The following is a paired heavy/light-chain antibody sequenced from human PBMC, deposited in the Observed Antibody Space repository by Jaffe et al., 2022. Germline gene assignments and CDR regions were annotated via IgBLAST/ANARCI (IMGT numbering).Heavy chain of an antibody. J-gene: IGHJ4*02. CDR3: ARGNKLGYCSGGSCYNLDY. Sequence: QVQLVESGGGLVKPGGSLRLSCAASGFTFSDYYMSWIRQAPGKGLEWVSYISSSGSTIYYADSVKGRFTISRDNAKNSLYLQMNSLRAEDTAVYYCARGNKLGYCSGGSCYNLDYWGQGTLVTVSS. CDR2: ISSSGSTI. CDR1: GFTFSDYY. D-gene: IGHD2-15*01. V-gene: IGHV3-11*01.
Light chain of an antibody. CDR1: QSLLHSDGKTY. J-gene: IGKJ1*01. Sequence: DIVMTQTPLSLSVTPGQPASISCKSSQSLLHSDGKTYLYWYLQKPGQSPQLLIYEVSSRFSGVPDRFSGSGSGTDFTLKISRVEAEDVGVYYCMQGIHLPGTFGQGTKVEIK. CDR2: EVS. CDR3: MQGIHLPGT. V-gene: IGKV2-29*02.